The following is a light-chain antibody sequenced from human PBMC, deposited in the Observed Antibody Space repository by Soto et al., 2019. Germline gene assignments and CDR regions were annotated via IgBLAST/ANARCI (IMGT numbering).Light chain of an antibody. V-gene: IGLV2-14*01. J-gene: IGLJ1*01. CDR2: EVS. CDR1: SSDVGAYIY. Sequence: QSALTQPASVSGSPGQSITISCTGTSSDVGAYIYVSWYQQHPGRAPKFLIYEVSKRPSGVSDRFSGSKSGNTASLTISGLQAEDEADHYCTSYTSSSTYVFGTGTKVTVL. CDR3: TSYTSSSTYV.